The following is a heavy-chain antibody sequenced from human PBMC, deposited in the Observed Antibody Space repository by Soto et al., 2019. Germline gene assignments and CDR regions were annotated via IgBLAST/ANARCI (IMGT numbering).Heavy chain of an antibody. CDR3: TRYALRITIFGVVTRYYYYGMDV. J-gene: IGHJ6*02. Sequence: SVKVSCKASGGTFSSYAISWVRQAPGQGLEWMGGIIPIFGTANYAQKFQGRVTITADKSTSTAYMELSSLRSEDTAVYYCTRYALRITIFGVVTRYYYYGMDVWGQGTTVTVSS. CDR1: GGTFSSYA. V-gene: IGHV1-69*06. D-gene: IGHD3-3*01. CDR2: IIPIFGTA.